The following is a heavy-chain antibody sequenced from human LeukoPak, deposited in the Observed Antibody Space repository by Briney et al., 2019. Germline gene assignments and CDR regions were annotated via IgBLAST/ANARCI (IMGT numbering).Heavy chain of an antibody. Sequence: SQTLSLTCTVPGGSISSGSYYWSWIRQPAGKGLEWIGRIYTSGSTNYNPSLKSRVTISVDTSKNQFSLKLSSVTAADTAVYYCASPILTGHYEDYWGQGTLVTVSS. J-gene: IGHJ4*02. CDR1: GGSISSGSYY. D-gene: IGHD3-9*01. CDR3: ASPILTGHYEDY. V-gene: IGHV4-61*02. CDR2: IYTSGST.